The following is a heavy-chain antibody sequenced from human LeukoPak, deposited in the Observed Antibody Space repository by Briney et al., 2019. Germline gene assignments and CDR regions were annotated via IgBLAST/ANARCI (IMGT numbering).Heavy chain of an antibody. CDR2: INPSGGST. J-gene: IGHJ4*02. CDR3: AREVAAATDTFYSDY. D-gene: IGHD6-13*01. CDR1: GYTFTSYY. V-gene: IGHV1-46*01. Sequence: ASVKVSCKASGYTFTSYYMHWVRQAPGQGLEWMGIINPSGGSTSYAQKFQGRVTMTRDMSTSTVYMELSSLRSEDTAVYYCAREVAAATDTFYSDYWGQGTLVTVSS.